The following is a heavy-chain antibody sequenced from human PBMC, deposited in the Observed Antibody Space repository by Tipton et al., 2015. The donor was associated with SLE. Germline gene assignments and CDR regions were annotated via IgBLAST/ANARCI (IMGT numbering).Heavy chain of an antibody. V-gene: IGHV6-1*01. Sequence: QLVQSGAEVKPSQTLSLTCAISGDSVSSNSAAWNWIRQSPSRGLEWLGRTYYRSKWYNDYAVSVKSRITINPDTSKNQFSLQLNSVTPEDTAVYYWAREGGQQLVRIYGMDVWGQGTTVTVSS. D-gene: IGHD6-13*01. CDR1: GDSVSSNSAA. CDR2: TYYRSKWYN. CDR3: AREGGQQLVRIYGMDV. J-gene: IGHJ6*02.